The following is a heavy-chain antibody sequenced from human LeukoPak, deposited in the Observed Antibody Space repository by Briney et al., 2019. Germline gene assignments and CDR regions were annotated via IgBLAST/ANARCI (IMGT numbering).Heavy chain of an antibody. CDR1: NYPITSDYY. CDR2: IFHSGIA. Sequence: SETLSLTCEVSNYPITSDYYWVWIRQPPEQGLEWIGQIFHSGIAHYNPSLKSRVTMSVDTSRSQFSVNLNSVTAADTAVYYCARAGFGTAYNRFYYYMDVWGKGTTVTVSS. D-gene: IGHD3-16*01. V-gene: IGHV4-38-2*01. CDR3: ARAGFGTAYNRFYYYMDV. J-gene: IGHJ6*03.